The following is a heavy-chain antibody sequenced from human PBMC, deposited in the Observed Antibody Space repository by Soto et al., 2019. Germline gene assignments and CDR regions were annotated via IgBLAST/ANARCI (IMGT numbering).Heavy chain of an antibody. CDR1: GFTFSSYA. Sequence: QVQLVESGGGVVQPGGSLRLSWAASGFTFSSYAMHWVRQAPDRGLEWVAVISYDEKNKIYADSVKGRFTISRDNSRNTLYLQMDNLRDEDMAVYYCAGRPKATMKFADYWGQGTLVTVSS. CDR2: ISYDEKNK. J-gene: IGHJ4*02. CDR3: AGRPKATMKFADY. V-gene: IGHV3-30*04.